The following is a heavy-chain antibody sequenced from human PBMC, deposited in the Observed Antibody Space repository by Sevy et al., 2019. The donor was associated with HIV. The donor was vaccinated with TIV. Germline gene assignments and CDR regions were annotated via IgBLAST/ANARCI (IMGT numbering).Heavy chain of an antibody. Sequence: GESLKISCEASGYIFADYWIGWVRQMPGKGLELMGMIFPGDSDTRYNPSFQGQVTISADKSTSTAYLQWSSLKTSDTAMYYCARPKARGGWYFDLWGRGTLVTVSS. D-gene: IGHD3-10*01. V-gene: IGHV5-51*01. CDR3: ARPKARGGWYFDL. J-gene: IGHJ2*01. CDR1: GYIFADYW. CDR2: IFPGDSDT.